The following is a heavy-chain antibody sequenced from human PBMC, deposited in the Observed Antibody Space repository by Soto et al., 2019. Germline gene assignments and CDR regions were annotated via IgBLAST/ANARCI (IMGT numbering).Heavy chain of an antibody. V-gene: IGHV3-23*01. CDR3: AKDSSSRYSFDC. J-gene: IGHJ4*02. Sequence: PVGSLRLSCAAYGFTFSSYAMSWVRQAPGKGLEWVSAISGSGGSTYYADSVKGRFTISRDNSKNTLFLQMNSLTAEDTAVYYCAKDSSSRYSFDCWGQGPLVTGSS. D-gene: IGHD6-13*01. CDR2: ISGSGGST. CDR1: GFTFSSYA.